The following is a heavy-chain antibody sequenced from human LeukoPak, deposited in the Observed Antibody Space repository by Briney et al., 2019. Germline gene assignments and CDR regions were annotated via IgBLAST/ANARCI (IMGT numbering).Heavy chain of an antibody. CDR1: GFTVSSNY. V-gene: IGHV3-66*01. D-gene: IGHD1/OR15-1a*01. J-gene: IGHJ4*02. CDR3: ARDFAWEQLDY. Sequence: GGSLRLSCEAPGFTVSSNYMSWVRQAPGKGLEWVSILYSGGTTYYVDSVKGRFTISRDNAKNSLFLQMNSLRADDAAMYYRARDFAWEQLDYWGQGTQVTVSS. CDR2: LYSGGTT.